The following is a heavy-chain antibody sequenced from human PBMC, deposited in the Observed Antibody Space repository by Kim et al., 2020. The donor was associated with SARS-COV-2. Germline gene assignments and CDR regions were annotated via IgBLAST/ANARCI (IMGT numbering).Heavy chain of an antibody. CDR1: GFTFDDYA. J-gene: IGHJ4*02. Sequence: GGSLRLSCAASGFTFDDYAMHWVRQAPGKGLGWVSGISWNSGSIGYADSVKGRFIISRAIAKNYLSLQMNSPRAEDAALNYCAQVMFYGVRGGLDYLGQ. V-gene: IGHV3-9*01. CDR3: AQVMFYGVRGGLDY. CDR2: ISWNSGSI. D-gene: IGHD4-17*01.